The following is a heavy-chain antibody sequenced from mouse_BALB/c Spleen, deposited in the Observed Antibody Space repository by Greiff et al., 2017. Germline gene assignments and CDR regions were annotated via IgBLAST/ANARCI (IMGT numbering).Heavy chain of an antibody. J-gene: IGHJ1*01. Sequence: VQLQQSGPELVKPGASVKISCKASGYSFTGYFMNWVKQSHGKSLEWIGRINPYNGDTFYNQKFKGKATLTVDKSSSTAHMERLSLTSEDSAVYYCRRIALYGYGSLYWYFDVWGAGTTVTVSS. D-gene: IGHD1-1*01. CDR2: INPYNGDT. CDR3: RRIALYGYGSLYWYFDV. V-gene: IGHV1-37*01. CDR1: GYSFTGYF.